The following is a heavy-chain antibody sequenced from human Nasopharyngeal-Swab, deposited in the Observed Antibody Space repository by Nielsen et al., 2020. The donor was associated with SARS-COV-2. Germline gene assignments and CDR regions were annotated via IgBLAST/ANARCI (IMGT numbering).Heavy chain of an antibody. CDR3: ARGELLDY. J-gene: IGHJ4*02. V-gene: IGHV4-34*01. D-gene: IGHD1-7*01. CDR1: GGSFSGYY. Sequence: SETLSLTCAVYGGSFSGYYWSWIRQPPGKGLEWIGEINHSGSTSYNPSLKSRVTISVDTSKNRFSLKLSSVTAADTAVYYCARGELLDYWGQGTLVTVSS. CDR2: INHSGST.